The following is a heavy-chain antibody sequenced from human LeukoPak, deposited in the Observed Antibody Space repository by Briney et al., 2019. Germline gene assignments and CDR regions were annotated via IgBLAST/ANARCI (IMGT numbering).Heavy chain of an antibody. D-gene: IGHD6-13*01. J-gene: IGHJ5*02. CDR2: LWYDGSNE. V-gene: IGHV3-33*01. Sequence: GTSLRLSCAASGFAFSRYGMHWLRQAPGTELEWVAVLWYDGSNEAYADSVRGRFTISRGNSENRLYLQMDSLRVEDTAVYYCAREHTIAATGTHWFAPWGQGTLVTVSS. CDR1: GFAFSRYG. CDR3: AREHTIAATGTHWFAP.